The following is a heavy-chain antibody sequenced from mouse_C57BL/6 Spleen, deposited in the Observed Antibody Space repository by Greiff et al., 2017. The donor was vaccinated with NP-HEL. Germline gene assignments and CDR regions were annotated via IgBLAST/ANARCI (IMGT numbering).Heavy chain of an antibody. V-gene: IGHV1-59*01. CDR3: ANGGLRRPLDY. CDR2: IDPSDSYT. J-gene: IGHJ2*01. CDR1: GYTFTSYW. D-gene: IGHD2-4*01. Sequence: QVQLQQPGAELVRPGTSVKLSCKASGYTFTSYWMHWVKQRPGQGLEWIGVIDPSDSYTNYNQKFKGKATLTVDTSSSTAYMQLSSLTSEDSAVYYCANGGLRRPLDYWGQGTTRTVSS.